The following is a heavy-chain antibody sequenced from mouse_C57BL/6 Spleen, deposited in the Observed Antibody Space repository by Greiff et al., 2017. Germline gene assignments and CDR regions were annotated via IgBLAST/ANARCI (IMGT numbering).Heavy chain of an antibody. CDR2: IHPNSGST. J-gene: IGHJ3*01. CDR1: GYTFTSYW. D-gene: IGHD2-4*01. V-gene: IGHV1-64*01. Sequence: QVQLQQPGAELVKPGASVKLSCKASGYTFTSYWMHWVKQRPGQGLEWIGMIHPNSGSTNYNEKFKSKATLTVDKSSSTAYMQLSSLTSEDSAVYYCARCRDDYDDFFAYWGQGTLVTVSA. CDR3: ARCRDDYDDFFAY.